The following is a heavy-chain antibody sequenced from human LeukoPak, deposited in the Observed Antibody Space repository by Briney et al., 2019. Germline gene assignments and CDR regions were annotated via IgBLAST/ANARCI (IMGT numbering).Heavy chain of an antibody. CDR1: GFTFSSHS. V-gene: IGHV3-21*01. D-gene: IGHD2-8*01. J-gene: IGHJ5*02. CDR2: ISSGSSYI. CDR3: ARALDIVLMVYARGRNWFDP. Sequence: MAGGSLRLACAAPGFTFSSHSVKSVRQAPGKGLEWVSSISSGSSYIYYSDSVKGRFTISRDNAKNSLYLQMSSLRAEDTAVYYCARALDIVLMVYARGRNWFDPWGQGTLVTVSS.